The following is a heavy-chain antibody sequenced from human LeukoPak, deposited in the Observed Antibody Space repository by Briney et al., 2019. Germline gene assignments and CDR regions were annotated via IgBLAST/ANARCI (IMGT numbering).Heavy chain of an antibody. CDR3: AKDQTIFGVARGAFDI. D-gene: IGHD3-3*01. J-gene: IGHJ3*02. CDR1: GFTFSSYA. Sequence: GGSLRLSCAASGFTFSSYAMHWVRQAPGKGLEWVAVISYDGSNKYYADSVKGRFTISRDNSKNTLYLQMNSLRAEDTAVYYCAKDQTIFGVARGAFDIWGQGTMVTVSS. CDR2: ISYDGSNK. V-gene: IGHV3-30-3*01.